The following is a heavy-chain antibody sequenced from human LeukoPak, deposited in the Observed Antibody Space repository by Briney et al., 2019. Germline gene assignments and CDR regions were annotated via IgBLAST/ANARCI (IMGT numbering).Heavy chain of an antibody. CDR2: ISAYNGNT. CDR1: GYTFTSYG. Sequence: ASVKVSCKASGYTFTSYGISWVRQAPGQGLEWMGWISAYNGNTNYAQKLQGRVTMTTDTSTSTAYMELRSPRSDDTAVYYCARDFLGRTNGGSNYFGMDVWGQGTTVTVSS. V-gene: IGHV1-18*01. D-gene: IGHD2-8*01. J-gene: IGHJ6*02. CDR3: ARDFLGRTNGGSNYFGMDV.